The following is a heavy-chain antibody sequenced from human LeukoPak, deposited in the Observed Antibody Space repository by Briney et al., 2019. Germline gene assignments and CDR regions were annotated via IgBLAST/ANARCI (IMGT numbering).Heavy chain of an antibody. CDR1: GGSFSGYY. CDR2: INHSGST. V-gene: IGHV4-34*01. D-gene: IGHD3-22*01. Sequence: PSETLSLTCAVYGGSFSGYYWSWIRQPPGKGLEWIGEINHSGSTNYNPSLKGRVTISVDTSKNQFSLKLSSVTAADTAVYYCARGEEYHDSSGYHLDYWGQGTLVTVSS. J-gene: IGHJ4*02. CDR3: ARGEEYHDSSGYHLDY.